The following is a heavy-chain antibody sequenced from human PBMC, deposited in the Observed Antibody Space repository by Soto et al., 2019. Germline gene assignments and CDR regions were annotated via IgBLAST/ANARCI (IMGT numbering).Heavy chain of an antibody. Sequence: SVKVSCKASGGTFSSYAISWVRQAPGRGLEWMGGIIPIFGTANYAQKFQGRVTITADESTSTAYMELSSLRSEDTAVYYCARGSTQLLSRYYFDYWGQGTLVTVSS. V-gene: IGHV1-69*13. D-gene: IGHD2-2*01. CDR1: GGTFSSYA. J-gene: IGHJ4*02. CDR3: ARGSTQLLSRYYFDY. CDR2: IIPIFGTA.